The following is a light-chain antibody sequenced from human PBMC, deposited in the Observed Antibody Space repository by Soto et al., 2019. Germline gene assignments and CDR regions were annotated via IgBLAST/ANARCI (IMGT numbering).Light chain of an antibody. V-gene: IGKV3-15*01. CDR3: QQYNSYSPLT. CDR1: QNVNSN. Sequence: EIVMTQSPATLSASPGERATLSCRASQNVNSNFLAWYQQKPGQAPRLLIYGASTRATGIPARFSGSGSGTEFTLTISSLQPDDYATYYCQQYNSYSPLTFGGGTKVDIK. J-gene: IGKJ4*01. CDR2: GAS.